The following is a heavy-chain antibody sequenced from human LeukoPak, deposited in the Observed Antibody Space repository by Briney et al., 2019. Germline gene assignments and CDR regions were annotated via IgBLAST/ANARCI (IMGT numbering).Heavy chain of an antibody. CDR2: ITSGGDYI. D-gene: IGHD3-9*01. CDR1: GFTFNTFN. CDR3: ARGHYDVLAASYKWTPDY. Sequence: GGSLRLSCAASGFTFNTFNMSWVRLAPGKGLEWVSSITSGGDYIYYADSVKGRFTTSRDNAKNSLSLQLNSLRVEDTAVYYGARGHYDVLAASYKWTPDYWGQGTLVTVSS. J-gene: IGHJ4*02. V-gene: IGHV3-21*01.